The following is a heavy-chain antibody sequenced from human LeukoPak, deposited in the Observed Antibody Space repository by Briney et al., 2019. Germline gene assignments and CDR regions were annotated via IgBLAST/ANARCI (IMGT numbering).Heavy chain of an antibody. CDR1: GYTLTELS. D-gene: IGHD3-22*01. Sequence: ASVKVSCKVSGYTLTELSMHWVRQAPGKGLEWMGGFDPEDGETIYAQKFQGRVTMTEETSTDTAYMELSSLRSEDTAVYYCATDPYYDSSGYLVDYWGQGTLVTVSS. CDR2: FDPEDGET. V-gene: IGHV1-24*01. J-gene: IGHJ4*02. CDR3: ATDPYYDSSGYLVDY.